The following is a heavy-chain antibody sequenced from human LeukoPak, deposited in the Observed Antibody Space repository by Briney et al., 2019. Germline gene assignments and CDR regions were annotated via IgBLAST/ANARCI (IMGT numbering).Heavy chain of an antibody. CDR1: GYSFTNHW. Sequence: GESLKISCKGSGYSFTNHWIGWVRQMPGKGLEWMGIIYPGDSDTRYSPSFQGQVTISADKSISAAYLQWSSLKASDTAMYYCASRITGTTSDAFDIWGQGTMVTVSS. CDR2: IYPGDSDT. D-gene: IGHD1-7*01. V-gene: IGHV5-51*01. J-gene: IGHJ3*02. CDR3: ASRITGTTSDAFDI.